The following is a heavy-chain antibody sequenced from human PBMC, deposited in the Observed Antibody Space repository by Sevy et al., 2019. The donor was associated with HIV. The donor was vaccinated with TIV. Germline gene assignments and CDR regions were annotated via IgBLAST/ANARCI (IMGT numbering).Heavy chain of an antibody. CDR3: ARTVTTHYYYGMDV. V-gene: IGHV3-30*04. D-gene: IGHD4-17*01. Sequence: GGSLRLSCAASGFIFSSYYFHWVRQAPGKGLEWVAFISFDGDNKYYADSVKGRFTISRDNSKTTLYLEMNGLTTEDTAVYYCARTVTTHYYYGMDVWGQRTAVTVSS. J-gene: IGHJ6*02. CDR1: GFIFSSYY. CDR2: ISFDGDNK.